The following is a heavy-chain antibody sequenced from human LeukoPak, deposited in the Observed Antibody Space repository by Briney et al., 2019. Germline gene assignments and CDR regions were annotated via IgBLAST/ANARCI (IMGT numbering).Heavy chain of an antibody. J-gene: IGHJ4*02. D-gene: IGHD3-22*01. CDR1: GGSISSSSYY. CDR2: IYHSGST. V-gene: IGHV4-39*07. CDR3: ARDSSGYEF. Sequence: SETLSLTCTVSGGSISSSSYYWGWIRQPPGKGLEWIGEIYHSGSTNYNPSLKSRVTISVDKSKNQFSLKLSSVTAADTAVYYCARDSSGYEFWGQGTLVTVSS.